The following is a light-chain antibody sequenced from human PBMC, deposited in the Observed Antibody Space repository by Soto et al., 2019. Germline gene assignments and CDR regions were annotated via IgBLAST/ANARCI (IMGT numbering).Light chain of an antibody. CDR3: QQYNFWPLT. J-gene: IGKJ4*01. CDR1: QDISNY. V-gene: IGKV1-33*01. CDR2: DAS. Sequence: DIQMTQSPSALSASVGDRVTMTCQASQDISNYLNWYQQKPGKAPKLLIYDASNLETGVPSRFSGSGSGTDFTLTISSLQPEDFAVYYCQQYNFWPLTFGGGTKVDIK.